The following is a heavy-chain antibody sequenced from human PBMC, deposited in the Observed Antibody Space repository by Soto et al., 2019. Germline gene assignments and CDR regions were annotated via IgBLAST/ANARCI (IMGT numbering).Heavy chain of an antibody. Sequence: SETLSLTCTVSGGSISSSSYYWGWIRQPPGKGLEWIGSIYYSGSTYYNPSLKSRVTISVDTSKNQFSLKLSSVTAADTAVYYCARRFQEYYYDSSGYDYWGQGTLVTVSS. CDR3: ARRFQEYYYDSSGYDY. J-gene: IGHJ4*02. V-gene: IGHV4-39*01. CDR2: IYYSGST. D-gene: IGHD3-22*01. CDR1: GGSISSSSYY.